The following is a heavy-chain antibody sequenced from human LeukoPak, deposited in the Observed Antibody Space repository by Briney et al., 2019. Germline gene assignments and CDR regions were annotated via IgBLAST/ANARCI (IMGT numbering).Heavy chain of an antibody. V-gene: IGHV4-30-4*01. D-gene: IGHD3-10*01. CDR1: GGSISSGDYY. CDR2: IYYSGST. Sequence: SQTLSLTCTVSGGSISSGDYYWSWIRQPPGKGLEWIGYIYYSGSTYYNPSLKSRVTISVDTSKNQFSLKLSSVTAADTAMYYCARGGVWDYYGSVNWFDPWGQGTLVTVSS. J-gene: IGHJ5*02. CDR3: ARGGVWDYYGSVNWFDP.